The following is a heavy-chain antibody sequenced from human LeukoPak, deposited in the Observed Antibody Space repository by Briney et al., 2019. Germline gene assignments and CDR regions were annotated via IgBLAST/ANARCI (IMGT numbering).Heavy chain of an antibody. J-gene: IGHJ4*02. V-gene: IGHV1-69*13. D-gene: IGHD3-3*02. Sequence: ASVKVSCKASGGTFSNLALNWVRQAPGQGLEWVGGIIPLSGKVNYAQKFQGRITITADDSSSTAYMELSSLRSEGTALYYCASPLKYWDVWSGYSPFDYWGQGTLVTVSS. CDR2: IIPLSGKV. CDR3: ASPLKYWDVWSGYSPFDY. CDR1: GGTFSNLA.